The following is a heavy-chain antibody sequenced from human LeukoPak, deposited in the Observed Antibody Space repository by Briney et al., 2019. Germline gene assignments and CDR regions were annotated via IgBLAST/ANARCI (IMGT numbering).Heavy chain of an antibody. Sequence: PGGSLRLSCAASGFTLSSYTMNWVRQAPGKGLEWVSSITSSGTYIYYADSVKGRFTISRDNAKNSLYLQMNSLRAEDTAMYYCAREATTVTTWYYYYYYMDVWGKGTTVTVSS. CDR1: GFTLSSYT. CDR2: ITSSGTYI. J-gene: IGHJ6*03. D-gene: IGHD4-17*01. V-gene: IGHV3-21*01. CDR3: AREATTVTTWYYYYYYMDV.